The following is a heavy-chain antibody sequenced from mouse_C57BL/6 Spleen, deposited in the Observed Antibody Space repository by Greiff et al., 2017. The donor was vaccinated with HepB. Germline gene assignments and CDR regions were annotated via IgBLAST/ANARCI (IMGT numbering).Heavy chain of an antibody. CDR3: ARLYGNPLYYFDH. V-gene: IGHV5-6*01. CDR2: ISSGGSYT. CDR1: GFTFSSYG. Sequence: EVQLVESGGDLVKPGGSLKLSCAASGFTFSSYGMSWVRQTPDKRLEWVATISSGGSYTYYPDSVKGRFTISRDNAKNTLYLQMSSLKSEDTAMYYCARLYGNPLYYFDHWGQGTTLTVSS. D-gene: IGHD2-1*01. J-gene: IGHJ2*01.